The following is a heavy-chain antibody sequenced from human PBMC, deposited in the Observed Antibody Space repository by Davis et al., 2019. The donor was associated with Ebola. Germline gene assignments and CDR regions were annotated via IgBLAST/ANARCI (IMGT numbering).Heavy chain of an antibody. CDR2: IIPILGIA. Sequence: SVKVSCKASGGTFSSYTISWVRQAPGQGLEWMGRIIPILGIANYAQKFQGRVTITADKSTSTAYMELSSLRSEDTAVYYCARDQGGDFWSGYFQIDPWGQGTLVIVSA. CDR1: GGTFSSYT. V-gene: IGHV1-69*04. D-gene: IGHD3-3*01. CDR3: ARDQGGDFWSGYFQIDP. J-gene: IGHJ5*02.